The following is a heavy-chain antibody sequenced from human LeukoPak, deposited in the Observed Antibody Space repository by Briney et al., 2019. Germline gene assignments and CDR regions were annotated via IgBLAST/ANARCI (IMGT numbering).Heavy chain of an antibody. Sequence: SETLSLTCTVSGGSISNNNYYWGWIRQPPGKGLEWTGTIYYSGSTYYNPSLKSRVTVSVDTSKNQFSLKLSSVTAADTTVYYCARMYSGYEDYWGQGTLVTVSS. CDR2: IYYSGST. V-gene: IGHV4-39*01. CDR3: ARMYSGYEDY. CDR1: GGSISNNNYY. J-gene: IGHJ4*02. D-gene: IGHD5-12*01.